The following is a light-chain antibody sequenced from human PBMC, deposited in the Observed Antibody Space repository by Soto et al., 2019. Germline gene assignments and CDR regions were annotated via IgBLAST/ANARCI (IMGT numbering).Light chain of an antibody. CDR2: EDN. CDR3: GTWDSSQNTGWV. CDR1: SSNIEKHY. Sequence: QSVLTQPPSVSAAPGQRVTISCSGSSSNIEKHYVSCYQQLPGTAPKLLIYEDNKRPSEIPDRFSGSKSGTSATLGITGLQTGDEADYYCGTWDSSQNTGWVFGGGTQLTVL. V-gene: IGLV1-51*01. J-gene: IGLJ3*02.